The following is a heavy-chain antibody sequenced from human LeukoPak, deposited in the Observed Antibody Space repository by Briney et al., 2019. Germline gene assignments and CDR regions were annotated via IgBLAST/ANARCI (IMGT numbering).Heavy chain of an antibody. V-gene: IGHV1-69*02. D-gene: IGHD3-16*02. CDR1: GGTFSSYT. Sequence: SVKVSCKASGGTFSSYTISWVRQAPGQGLEWMGRIIPILGIANYAQKFQGRVTITADKSTSTAYMELSSLRSEDTAVYYCARGLPGRLRLGGLSLRYYFDYWGQGTLVTVSP. J-gene: IGHJ4*02. CDR3: ARGLPGRLRLGGLSLRYYFDY. CDR2: IIPILGIA.